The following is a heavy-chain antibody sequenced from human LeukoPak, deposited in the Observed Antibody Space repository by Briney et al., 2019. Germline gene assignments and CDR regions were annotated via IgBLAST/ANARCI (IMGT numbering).Heavy chain of an antibody. CDR2: MNPNSGNT. CDR1: GYTFTSYD. CDR3: ARAFKRITIFGVVITHRFFDY. J-gene: IGHJ4*02. D-gene: IGHD3-3*01. V-gene: IGHV1-8*03. Sequence: ASGKVSCKASGYTFTSYDINWVRQATGQGVEWMGWMNPNSGNTGSAQKFQGRGTITRNTSISTAYMELSSQRSEDAAVYYCARAFKRITIFGVVITHRFFDYWGQGTLVTVSS.